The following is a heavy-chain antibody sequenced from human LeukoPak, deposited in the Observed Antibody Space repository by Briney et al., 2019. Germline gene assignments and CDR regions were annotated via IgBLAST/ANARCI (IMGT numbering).Heavy chain of an antibody. D-gene: IGHD3-3*01. Sequence: GASVKVSCKASGYTFTGYYMHWVRQAPGQGLEWMGWINPNSGGTNYAQKFQGRVTMTRDTSISTAYMELSRLRSDDTAVYYCARDGVAYYYYGMDVWGQGTTVTVSS. CDR1: GYTFTGYY. CDR2: INPNSGGT. V-gene: IGHV1-2*02. CDR3: ARDGVAYYYYGMDV. J-gene: IGHJ6*02.